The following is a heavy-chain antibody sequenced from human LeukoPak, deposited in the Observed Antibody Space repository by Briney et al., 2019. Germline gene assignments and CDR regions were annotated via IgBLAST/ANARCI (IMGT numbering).Heavy chain of an antibody. CDR3: ARRDYYGSGSYYNWDAFDI. CDR2: IYYSGST. J-gene: IGHJ3*02. V-gene: IGHV4-59*01. CDR1: GGPISSYY. Sequence: SETLSLTCTVSGGPISSYYWNWIRQPPGKGLEWIGYIYYSGSTNYNPSLKSRVTISVDTSKNQFSLKLSSVTAADTAVYYCARRDYYGSGSYYNWDAFDIWGQGTMVTVSS. D-gene: IGHD3-10*01.